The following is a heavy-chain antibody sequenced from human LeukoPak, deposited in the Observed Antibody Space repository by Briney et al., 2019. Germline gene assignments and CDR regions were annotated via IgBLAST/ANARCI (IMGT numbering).Heavy chain of an antibody. CDR3: AKEGCTGTNCYINC. V-gene: IGHV3-23*01. CDR1: GFSISNNG. Sequence: GGSLRLSCAASGFSISNNGISWVRQAPGKRLEWVSVIGGSGGSTYYADSVKGRFTISRDDSKNTLYLQMNSLRAEDTAVYHCAKEGCTGTNCYINCWGQGTLVTVSS. J-gene: IGHJ4*02. CDR2: IGGSGGST. D-gene: IGHD2-2*02.